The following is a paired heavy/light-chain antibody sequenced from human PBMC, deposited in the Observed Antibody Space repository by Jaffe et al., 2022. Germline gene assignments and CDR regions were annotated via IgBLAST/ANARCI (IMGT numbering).Light chain of an antibody. J-gene: IGKJ4*01. CDR2: AAS. CDR1: QGISSY. Sequence: AIRMTQSPSSLSASTGDRVTITCRASQGISSYLAWYQQKPGKAPKLLIYAASTLQSGVPSRFSGSGSGTDFTLTISCLQSEDFATYYCQQYYSYPSLTFGGGTKVEIK. V-gene: IGKV1-8*01. CDR3: QQYYSYPSLT.
Heavy chain of an antibody. CDR2: MNPNSGNT. D-gene: IGHD1-7*01. V-gene: IGHV1-8*01. CDR1: GYTFTSYD. J-gene: IGHJ6*03. Sequence: QVQLVQSGAEVKKPGASVKVSCKASGYTFTSYDINWVRQATGQGLEWMGWMNPNSGNTGYAQKFQGRVTMTRNTSISTAYMELSSLRSEDTAVYYCARRVKVWNWNYVYYYYMDVWGKGTTVTVSS. CDR3: ARRVKVWNWNYVYYYYMDV.